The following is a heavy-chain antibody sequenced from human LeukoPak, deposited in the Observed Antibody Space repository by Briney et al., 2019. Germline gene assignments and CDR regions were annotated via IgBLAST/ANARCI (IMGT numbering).Heavy chain of an antibody. CDR2: IIPIFGTA. J-gene: IGHJ4*02. V-gene: IGHV1-69*06. D-gene: IGHD6-19*01. Sequence: SVKVSRKASGGTFSSYAISWVRQAPGQGLEWMGGIIPIFGTANYAQKFQGRVTITADKSTSAAYMELSSLRSEDTAVYYCASSNGYSSGWYLPITDYWGQGTLVTVSS. CDR3: ASSNGYSSGWYLPITDY. CDR1: GGTFSSYA.